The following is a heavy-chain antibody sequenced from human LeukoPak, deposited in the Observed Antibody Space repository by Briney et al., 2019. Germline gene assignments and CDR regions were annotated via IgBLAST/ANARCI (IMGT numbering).Heavy chain of an antibody. J-gene: IGHJ4*02. V-gene: IGHV1-46*01. CDR2: INPSGGST. D-gene: IGHD6-13*01. CDR3: ARGGSIAAAGWAPTHI. CDR1: GYTFTSYY. Sequence: ASVKVSCKASGYTFTSYYMHWVRQAPGQGLEWMGIINPSGGSTSYAQKFQGRVTMTRDTSTSTVYMELSSLRSEDTAVYYCARGGSIAAAGWAPTHIWGQGTLVTVSS.